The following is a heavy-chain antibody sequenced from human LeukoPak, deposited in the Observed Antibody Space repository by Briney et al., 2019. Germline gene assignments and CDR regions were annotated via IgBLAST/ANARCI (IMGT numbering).Heavy chain of an antibody. V-gene: IGHV3-11*01. CDR2: ISDSGGTI. CDR1: GFTFTDHY. Sequence: PGGSLRLSCAASGFTFTDHYMSWIRQAPGKGLEWISYISDSGGTIHYADSVKGRFTISRDNAKNSLYLQTNSLRAEDTAVYYCARAAGPLFDPWGQGTLVTVSS. J-gene: IGHJ5*02. CDR3: ARAAGPLFDP.